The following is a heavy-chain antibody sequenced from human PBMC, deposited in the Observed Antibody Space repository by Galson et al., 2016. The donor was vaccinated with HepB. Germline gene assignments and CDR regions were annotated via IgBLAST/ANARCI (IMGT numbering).Heavy chain of an antibody. CDR1: GGSVNTSNW. D-gene: IGHD3-16*01. CDR3: ARHPYVWGRRNWVGFDI. V-gene: IGHV4-4*02. J-gene: IGHJ3*02. CDR2: MYHSGSA. Sequence: ETLSLTCAVSGGSVNTSNWWSWLRQSPEKGLEWIAEMYHSGSANYNGALESRVTISVAKSKNEVSLKLRSVTAADTAVYYCARHPYVWGRRNWVGFDIWGQGTVVTVS.